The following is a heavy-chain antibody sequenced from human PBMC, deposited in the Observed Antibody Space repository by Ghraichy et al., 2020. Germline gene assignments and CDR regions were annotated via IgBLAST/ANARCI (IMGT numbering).Heavy chain of an antibody. J-gene: IGHJ4*02. CDR2: ISGSGGST. CDR3: AKDLGATTKGYFDY. D-gene: IGHD1-26*01. V-gene: IGHV3-23*01. Sequence: GGSLRLSCAASGFTFSSYAMSWVRQAPGKGLEWVSAISGSGGSTYYADSVKGRFTISRDNSKNTLYLQMSSLRAEDTAVYYCAKDLGATTKGYFDYWGQGTLVTVSS. CDR1: GFTFSSYA.